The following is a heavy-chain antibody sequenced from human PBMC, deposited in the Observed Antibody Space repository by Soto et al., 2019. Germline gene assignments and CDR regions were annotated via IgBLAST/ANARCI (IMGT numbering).Heavy chain of an antibody. V-gene: IGHV1-18*01. CDR1: GYTFTSYG. D-gene: IGHD1-20*01. Sequence: QVQLVQSGAAVKKPGASVKVSCTASGYTFTSYGISWVRQAPGQGLEWMGWISAYNGNTNYAQKLHGRVTMTTDTSTSTAYLELRSLRSDNTAVYYCARQLYTAGDDAFDIWGQGTMVTVSS. CDR2: ISAYNGNT. CDR3: ARQLYTAGDDAFDI. J-gene: IGHJ3*02.